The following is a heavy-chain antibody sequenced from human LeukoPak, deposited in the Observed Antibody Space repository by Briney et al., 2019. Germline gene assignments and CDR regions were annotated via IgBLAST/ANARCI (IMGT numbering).Heavy chain of an antibody. CDR2: IKQDGSEK. J-gene: IGHJ6*03. CDR3: ARTGPAANHHYYYYMDV. Sequence: PGGSLRLSCAASGSTFSSYWMSWVRQAPGKGLEWVANIKQDGSEKYYVDSVKGRFTISRDNAKNSLYLQMNSLRAEDTAVYYCARTGPAANHHYYYYMDVWGKGTTVTVSS. V-gene: IGHV3-7*01. CDR1: GSTFSSYW. D-gene: IGHD2-2*01.